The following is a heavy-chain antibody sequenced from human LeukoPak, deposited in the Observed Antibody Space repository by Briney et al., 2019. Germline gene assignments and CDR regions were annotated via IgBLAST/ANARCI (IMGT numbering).Heavy chain of an antibody. Sequence: PGGSLRLSCAASGFTFSSYAMSWVRQAPGKRLEWVSAISGSGGSTYYADSVKGRFTISRDNSKNTLCLQMNSLRAEDTAVYYCAKGLFNYGDPRHNWFDPWGQGTLVTVSS. J-gene: IGHJ5*02. CDR1: GFTFSSYA. CDR2: ISGSGGST. D-gene: IGHD4-17*01. V-gene: IGHV3-23*01. CDR3: AKGLFNYGDPRHNWFDP.